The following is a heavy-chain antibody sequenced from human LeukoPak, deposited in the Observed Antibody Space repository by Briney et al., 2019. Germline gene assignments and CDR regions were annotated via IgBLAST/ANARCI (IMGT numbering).Heavy chain of an antibody. CDR1: GFTFSDYA. V-gene: IGHV3-23*01. CDR3: AKDRSIGTYYTFDH. J-gene: IGHJ4*02. CDR2: IRGSGVMT. D-gene: IGHD1-26*01. Sequence: GGSLRLSCAASGFTFSDYAMTWVRQAPGKGLEWVATIRGSGVMTYYADSVKGRFTVSGDNSKNTVYLQMSSLTAADTAVYYCAKDRSIGTYYTFDHWGQGTLVTVSS.